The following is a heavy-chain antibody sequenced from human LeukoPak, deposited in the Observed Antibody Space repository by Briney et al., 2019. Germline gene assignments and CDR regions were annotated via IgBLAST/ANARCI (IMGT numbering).Heavy chain of an antibody. CDR1: GYTFTGYY. D-gene: IGHD3-22*01. CDR3: ANGDYYDSRGYEA. Sequence: ASVKVSCKASGYTFTGYYMHWVRQAPGQGLEWMGWINPNSGGTNYAQKFQGRVTMTRDTSISTAYMELSRLRSDDTAVYYCANGDYYDSRGYEAWGQGTLVTVSS. J-gene: IGHJ4*02. V-gene: IGHV1-2*02. CDR2: INPNSGGT.